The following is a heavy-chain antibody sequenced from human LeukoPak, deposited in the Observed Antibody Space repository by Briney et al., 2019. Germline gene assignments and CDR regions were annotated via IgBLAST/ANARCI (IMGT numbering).Heavy chain of an antibody. CDR3: ARDSPGYGAYVS. Sequence: PGGSLRLSCAASGFTFSTYWMTWVRQAPGKGLECVANIKEDGSREYYVDSVKGRFTISRDNAKNSLYLQMDSLTAEDTAVYYCARDSPGYGAYVSWGQGTLVSVSS. D-gene: IGHD5-12*01. J-gene: IGHJ1*01. CDR2: IKEDGSRE. V-gene: IGHV3-7*01. CDR1: GFTFSTYW.